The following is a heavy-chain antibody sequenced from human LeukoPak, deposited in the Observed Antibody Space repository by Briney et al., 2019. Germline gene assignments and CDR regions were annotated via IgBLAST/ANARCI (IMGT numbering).Heavy chain of an antibody. Sequence: GESLKISCKGSGYSFTSYWIGWVRQMPGKGLEWMGIIYPGDSATRYSPSFQGQVTISADKSISTAYLQWSSLKASDTAMYYCARLLVPAAIASNWFDPWGQGTLVTVSS. J-gene: IGHJ5*02. CDR2: IYPGDSAT. CDR3: ARLLVPAAIASNWFDP. V-gene: IGHV5-51*01. D-gene: IGHD2-2*01. CDR1: GYSFTSYW.